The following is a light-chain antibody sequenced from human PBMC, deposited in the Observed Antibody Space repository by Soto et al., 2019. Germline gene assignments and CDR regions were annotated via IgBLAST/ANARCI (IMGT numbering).Light chain of an antibody. V-gene: IGKV2-29*01. CDR2: GAS. Sequence: DVVMTQTPLSLSVAPGQPASISCKSSQSLLHITGETFLFWYLQKPGQSPQLLIYGASTRATGIPARFSGSGSGTEFTLTISSLQSEDFGVYYCQQYNNWPRTFGQGTKVDI. J-gene: IGKJ1*01. CDR1: QSLLHITGETF. CDR3: QQYNNWPRT.